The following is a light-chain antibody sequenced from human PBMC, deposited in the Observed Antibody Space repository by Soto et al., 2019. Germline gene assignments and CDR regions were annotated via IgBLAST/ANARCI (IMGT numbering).Light chain of an antibody. J-gene: IGKJ3*01. CDR1: QSVGSF. Sequence: EIVLTQSPATLSLSPGERATLSCRASQSVGSFLAWYQQKSGQAPRLLIYDASNRAPGIPARFSGSGSGTDSTLTISSLKPEDFAVYYCHHCRNSQATFGPGTKADIK. CDR3: HHCRNSQAT. CDR2: DAS. V-gene: IGKV3-11*01.